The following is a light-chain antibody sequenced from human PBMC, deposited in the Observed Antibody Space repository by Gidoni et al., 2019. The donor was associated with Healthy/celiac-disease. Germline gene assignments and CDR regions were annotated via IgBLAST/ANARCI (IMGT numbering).Light chain of an antibody. V-gene: IGLV1-40*01. Sequence: QYVLTQPPAVYGAPGQRVTSACTGSSSNIGAGYDVHWYQQLPGTAPKLLIYGNSNRPSGVPDRFSGSNSGTSASLAITGLQAEDEADYYCQSSDSSLSGSVFGGGTKLTVL. CDR1: SSNIGAGYD. CDR3: QSSDSSLSGSV. J-gene: IGLJ2*01. CDR2: GNS.